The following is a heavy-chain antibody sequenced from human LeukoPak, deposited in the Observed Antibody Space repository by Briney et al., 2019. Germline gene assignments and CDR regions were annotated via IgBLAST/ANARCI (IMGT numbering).Heavy chain of an antibody. CDR2: INSDSSLM. D-gene: IGHD2-21*02. V-gene: IGHV3-21*01. J-gene: IGHJ4*02. Sequence: GGSLRLSCAASGFTFSSYSMNWVRQAPGKGLEWVSSINSDSSLMFYAESVKGRFTISRDNARNSLYLQMNSLRAEDTAVYYCARAGYCGGDCHSGYFDYWGQGTLVTVSS. CDR1: GFTFSSYS. CDR3: ARAGYCGGDCHSGYFDY.